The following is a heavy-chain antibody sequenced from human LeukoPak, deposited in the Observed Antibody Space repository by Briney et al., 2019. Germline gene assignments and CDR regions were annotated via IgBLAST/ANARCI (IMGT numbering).Heavy chain of an antibody. V-gene: IGHV3-66*01. CDR3: ARSYSNHLFGMDV. CDR1: GFTVSSYY. CDR2: MYSGGST. J-gene: IGHJ6*02. Sequence: TGGSLRLSCAASGFTVSSYYMTWVRQAPGKGLEWVSVMYSGGSTYYADSVKGRVAISRDNSQNTVFLQMSSVRVEDTAVYYCARSYSNHLFGMDVWGQGTAVTVFS. D-gene: IGHD4-11*01.